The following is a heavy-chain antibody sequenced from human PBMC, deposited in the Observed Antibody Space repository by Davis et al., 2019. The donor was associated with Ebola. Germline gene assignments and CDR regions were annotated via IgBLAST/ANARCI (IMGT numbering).Heavy chain of an antibody. CDR3: AKAVEGDYDILTGYSAVVGGMDV. J-gene: IGHJ6*02. CDR2: ISGSGGST. D-gene: IGHD3-9*01. CDR1: GFTFSSYA. Sequence: GESLKISCAASGFTFSSYAMSWVRQAPGKGLEWVSAISGSGGSTYYADSVKGRFTISRDNSKNTLYLQMNSLRAEDTAVYYCAKAVEGDYDILTGYSAVVGGMDVWGQGTTVTVSS. V-gene: IGHV3-23*01.